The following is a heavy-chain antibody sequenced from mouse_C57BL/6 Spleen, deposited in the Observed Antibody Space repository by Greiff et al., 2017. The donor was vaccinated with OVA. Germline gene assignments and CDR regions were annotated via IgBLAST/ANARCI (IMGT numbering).Heavy chain of an antibody. D-gene: IGHD1-1*01. CDR1: GYTFTDYN. CDR2: INPNNGGT. Sequence: EVQLQQSGPELVKPGASVKIPCKASGYTFTDYNMDWVKQSHGKSLEWIGDINPNNGGTIYNQKFKGKATLTVDKSSSTAYMELRSLTSEDTAVYYCARKITTVVDLYAMDYWGQGTSVTVSS. CDR3: ARKITTVVDLYAMDY. J-gene: IGHJ4*01. V-gene: IGHV1-18*01.